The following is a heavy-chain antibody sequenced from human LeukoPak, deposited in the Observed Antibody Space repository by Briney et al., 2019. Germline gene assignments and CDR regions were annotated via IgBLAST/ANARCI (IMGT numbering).Heavy chain of an antibody. D-gene: IGHD3-3*01. V-gene: IGHV4-59*01. CDR1: GGSISSYY. J-gene: IGHJ3*02. CDR2: IYYSGST. Sequence: SETLSLTCTVSGGSISSYYWSWIRQPPGKGLEWIGYIYYSGSTNYNPSPKSRVTISVDTSKNQFSLKLSSVTAADTAVYYCARVPYNTIFGVVISFDIWGQGTMVTVSS. CDR3: ARVPYNTIFGVVISFDI.